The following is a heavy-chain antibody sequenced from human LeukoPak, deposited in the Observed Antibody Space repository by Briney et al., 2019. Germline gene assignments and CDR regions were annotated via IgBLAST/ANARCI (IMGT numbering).Heavy chain of an antibody. Sequence: PGGSLRLSCAASGFTFSSYWMSWVRQAPGKGLEWVAVISYDGRNKYYADSVKARFTIYRDNSMNTLYLQMNSLRAEDTAVYYCARDRFGELLYGGWFDPWGQGTLVTVSS. CDR3: ARDRFGELLYGGWFDP. V-gene: IGHV3-30*03. CDR1: GFTFSSYW. CDR2: ISYDGRNK. J-gene: IGHJ5*02. D-gene: IGHD3-10*01.